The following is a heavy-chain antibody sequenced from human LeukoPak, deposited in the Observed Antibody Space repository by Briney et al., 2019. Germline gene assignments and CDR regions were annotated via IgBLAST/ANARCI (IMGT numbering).Heavy chain of an antibody. D-gene: IGHD6-13*01. CDR3: ARDVGYSSFYKVRGIDY. CDR2: ISAYNGNT. J-gene: IGHJ4*02. Sequence: ASVKVSCKASGYTFTSYGISWVRQAPGQGLEWMGWISAYNGNTNYAQKLQGGVTMTTDTSTSTAYMELRSLRSDDTAVYYCARDVGYSSFYKVRGIDYWGQGTLVTVSS. V-gene: IGHV1-18*01. CDR1: GYTFTSYG.